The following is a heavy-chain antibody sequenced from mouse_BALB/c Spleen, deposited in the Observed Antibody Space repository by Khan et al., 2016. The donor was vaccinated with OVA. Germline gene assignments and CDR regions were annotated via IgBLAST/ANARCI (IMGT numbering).Heavy chain of an antibody. Sequence: EVELVESGGGLVQPGGSLKLSCATSGFTFSSYTMSWVRQTPEKRLEWVAYITNGGSSTYYPDTVKGRFTISRDNAKNTLYLQMSSLKSEDMAIYYCATQTLGYYFDYWGQGTTLTVSS. V-gene: IGHV5-12-2*01. D-gene: IGHD3-1*01. CDR3: ATQTLGYYFDY. CDR2: ITNGGSST. J-gene: IGHJ2*01. CDR1: GFTFSSYT.